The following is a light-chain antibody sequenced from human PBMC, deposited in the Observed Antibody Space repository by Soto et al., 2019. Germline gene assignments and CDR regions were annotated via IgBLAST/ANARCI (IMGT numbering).Light chain of an antibody. Sequence: QSALTQPASESGSPGQSITISCTGTSSDVGGYHYVSWYQQHPGKAPKLMIYDVSNRPSGVSNRFSGSKSGNTASLTISGLQAEDEADYYCSSYTSSSTLYVFGTGTKVTVL. CDR1: SSDVGGYHY. CDR2: DVS. CDR3: SSYTSSSTLYV. V-gene: IGLV2-14*01. J-gene: IGLJ1*01.